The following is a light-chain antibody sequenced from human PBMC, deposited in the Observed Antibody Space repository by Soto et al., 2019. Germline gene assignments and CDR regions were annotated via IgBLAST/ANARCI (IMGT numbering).Light chain of an antibody. Sequence: QSALTQPASVSGSPGQSITISCTGTSSDVGSYNLVSWYQQHPGKAPKLMIYEDTKRPSGVSNRFSGSKSGNTASLTISGLQAEDEADYYCSSYAGSNTYEVFGGGTKLTVL. CDR1: SSDVGSYNL. CDR2: EDT. J-gene: IGLJ2*01. V-gene: IGLV2-23*01. CDR3: SSYAGSNTYEV.